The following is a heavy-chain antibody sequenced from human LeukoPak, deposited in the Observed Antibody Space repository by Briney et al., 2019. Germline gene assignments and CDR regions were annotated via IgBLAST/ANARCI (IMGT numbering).Heavy chain of an antibody. D-gene: IGHD6-13*01. CDR3: ARMGDSSSWYPLDY. CDR1: GFTFSSYG. V-gene: IGHV3-23*01. Sequence: GGSLRLSCAASGFTFSSYGMSWVRQAPGKGLEWVSGISGSGGSTYYADSVKGRFTISRDNSKNTLYLQMNSLRAEGTAVYYCARMGDSSSWYPLDYWGQGTLVTVSS. J-gene: IGHJ4*02. CDR2: ISGSGGST.